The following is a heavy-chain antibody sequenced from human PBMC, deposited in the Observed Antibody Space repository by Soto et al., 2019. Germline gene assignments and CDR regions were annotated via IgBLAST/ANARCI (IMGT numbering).Heavy chain of an antibody. V-gene: IGHV4-59*01. CDR2: IYYDGNT. CDR3: ARLRISTVSTTYYFDY. Sequence: SETLSLTCTVSGGSSISYYWNWIRQPPGKGLEWIGYIYYDGNTNYNPSLKSRVTLSVDMSTNQFSLKLTSVTAADTAMYYCARLRISTVSTTYYFDYWGQGALVTVSS. CDR1: GGSSISYY. D-gene: IGHD4-17*01. J-gene: IGHJ4*02.